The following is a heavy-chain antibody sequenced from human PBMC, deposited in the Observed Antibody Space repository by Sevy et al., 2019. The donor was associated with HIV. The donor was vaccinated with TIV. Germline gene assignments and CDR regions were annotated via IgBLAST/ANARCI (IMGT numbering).Heavy chain of an antibody. D-gene: IGHD3-10*01. Sequence: SETLSLTCPVSGYSITSGYLWGWIRQPPGKGLEWIGSVYHSGSTYYNPSFNSRVIISVDTSRNQFSLKLNSVTAADTAVYYCARHSHGSGTYYVPFDSWGQGTLVTVSS. V-gene: IGHV4-38-2*01. CDR3: ARHSHGSGTYYVPFDS. CDR1: GYSITSGYL. J-gene: IGHJ4*02. CDR2: VYHSGST.